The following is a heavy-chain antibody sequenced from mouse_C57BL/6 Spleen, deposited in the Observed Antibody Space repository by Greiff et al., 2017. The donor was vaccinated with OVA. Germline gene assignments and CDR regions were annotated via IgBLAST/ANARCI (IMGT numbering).Heavy chain of an antibody. D-gene: IGHD1-1*01. J-gene: IGHJ4*01. Sequence: QVQLKQPGAELVKPGASVKLSCKASGYTFTSYWMQWVKQRPGQGLEWIGEIDPSDSYTNYNQKFKGKATLTVDTSSSTAYMQLSSLTSEDSAVYYCARSLLLRYYAMDYWGQGTSVTVSS. CDR2: IDPSDSYT. CDR3: ARSLLLRYYAMDY. V-gene: IGHV1-50*01. CDR1: GYTFTSYW.